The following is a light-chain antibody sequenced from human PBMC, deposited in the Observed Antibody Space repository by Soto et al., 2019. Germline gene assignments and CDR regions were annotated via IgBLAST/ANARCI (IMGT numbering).Light chain of an antibody. Sequence: QSVLTQPASVSGSPGQSITISCTGTSSDVGGYNYVSWYQQHPGKAPKLMIYEVSNRPSGVSNRFSGSKSGNTASLTISGPQAEDEADYYCSSYTSSSPYVFGTGTKLTVL. CDR2: EVS. CDR1: SSDVGGYNY. V-gene: IGLV2-14*01. CDR3: SSYTSSSPYV. J-gene: IGLJ1*01.